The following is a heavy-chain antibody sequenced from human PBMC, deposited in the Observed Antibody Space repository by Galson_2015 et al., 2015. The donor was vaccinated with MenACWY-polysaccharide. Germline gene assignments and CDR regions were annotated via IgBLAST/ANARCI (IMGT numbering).Heavy chain of an antibody. Sequence: SLRLSCAAPGSRFSNSGMHWVRQAPGKGLEWVAAIRDGGSKIVYAGSVKGRFTISRDNSKNTLILEMNSLGAEDTAVYYCAREGSKIVFHAFDTWGQGTMVTVSS. V-gene: IGHV3-33*01. J-gene: IGHJ3*02. CDR2: IRDGGSKI. D-gene: IGHD6-13*01. CDR1: GSRFSNSG. CDR3: AREGSKIVFHAFDT.